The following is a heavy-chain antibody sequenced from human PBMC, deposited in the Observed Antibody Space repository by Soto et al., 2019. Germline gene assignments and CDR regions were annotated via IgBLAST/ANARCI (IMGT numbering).Heavy chain of an antibody. D-gene: IGHD6-13*01. CDR1: RFSFSSYE. V-gene: IGHV3-23*01. CDR3: ATISDRGVAAALDL. J-gene: IGHJ1*01. CDR2: VSLTGDRT. Sequence: EVQLLESGGGLVQPGGSLRLSCVASRFSFSSYEMSWVRQAAGKGLEWVSRVSLTGDRTNYAGSVKGRFTVSRDNSKNTLYLQLNSLRVEDTAIYYCATISDRGVAAALDLWGQGTLVIVSS.